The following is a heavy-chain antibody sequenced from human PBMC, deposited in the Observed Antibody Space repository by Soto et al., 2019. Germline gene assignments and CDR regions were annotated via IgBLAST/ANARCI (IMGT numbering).Heavy chain of an antibody. V-gene: IGHV1-18*01. CDR3: ARDQAVTTVSGAHYFDY. CDR1: GYSFTSFG. D-gene: IGHD6-19*01. Sequence: QVQLVQSGTEVKKPGASVKVTCKPSGYSFTSFGISWMRQAPGQGLEWLGWVSPYNGNTYSAQSLQGRLPMPTDTARGTVYMELTGLTINDTAIYYCARDQAVTTVSGAHYFDYGGRGTLVAVS. J-gene: IGHJ4*02. CDR2: VSPYNGNT.